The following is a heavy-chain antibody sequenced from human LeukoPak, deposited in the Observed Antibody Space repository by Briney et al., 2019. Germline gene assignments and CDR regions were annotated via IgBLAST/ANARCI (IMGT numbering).Heavy chain of an antibody. CDR1: GFTFSNAW. J-gene: IGHJ6*03. D-gene: IGHD3-22*01. CDR2: IKSKTDGGTT. Sequence: AGGSLRLSCAASGFTFSNAWMSWVRQAPGKGLEWVGRIKSKTDGGTTDYAAPVKGRFTISRDDSKNTLYLQMNSLKTEDTAVYYCTNGVRYYDSSGSLTKLYYYYYMDVWGKGTTVTVSS. CDR3: TNGVRYYDSSGSLTKLYYYYYMDV. V-gene: IGHV3-15*01.